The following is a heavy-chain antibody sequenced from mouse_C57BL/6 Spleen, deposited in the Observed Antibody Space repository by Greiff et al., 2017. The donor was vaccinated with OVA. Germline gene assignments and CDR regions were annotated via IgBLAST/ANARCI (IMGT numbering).Heavy chain of an antibody. CDR3: ARGGPDAMDY. CDR2: IYTRDGST. CDR1: GYTFTSYD. Sequence: VQLPESGPELVKPGASVKLSCKASGYTFTSYDLNWVKQRPGQGLEWIGRIYTRDGSTKYNEKFKGKATLTVDTSSSTAYMELHSLSSEDSSVYFCARGGPDAMDYWGQGTSVTVSS. V-gene: IGHV1-85*01. J-gene: IGHJ4*01.